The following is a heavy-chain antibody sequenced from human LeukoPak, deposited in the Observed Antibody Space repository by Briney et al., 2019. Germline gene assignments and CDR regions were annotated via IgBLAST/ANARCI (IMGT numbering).Heavy chain of an antibody. Sequence: SETLSLTCTVSGGSISSYYWSWIRQPPGKGLEWIGYIYTSGSTNYNPSLKSRVTISVDTSKNQFSLKLSSVTAADTAVYYCARAADDDYFDYWGQGTLVTVSS. J-gene: IGHJ4*02. D-gene: IGHD2-15*01. CDR2: IYTSGST. CDR1: GGSISSYY. CDR3: ARAADDDYFDY. V-gene: IGHV4-4*09.